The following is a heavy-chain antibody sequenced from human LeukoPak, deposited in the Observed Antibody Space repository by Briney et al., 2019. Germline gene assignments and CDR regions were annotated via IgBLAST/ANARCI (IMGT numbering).Heavy chain of an antibody. V-gene: IGHV3-11*01. CDR3: AKTYSSGWDFDY. CDR2: IDSYGTTI. D-gene: IGHD6-19*01. Sequence: PGGSLRLSCAASGFSLSDYYMSWIRQAPGKGLEWVAYIDSYGTTIYYADSVKGRFTISRDSTKNSLYLQMNSLRAEDTAVYYCAKTYSSGWDFDYWGQGTLVTVSS. CDR1: GFSLSDYY. J-gene: IGHJ4*02.